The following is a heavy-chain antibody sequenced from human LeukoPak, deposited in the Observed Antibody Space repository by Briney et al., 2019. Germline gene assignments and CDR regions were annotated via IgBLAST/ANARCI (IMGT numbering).Heavy chain of an antibody. V-gene: IGHV1-2*02. J-gene: IGHJ6*02. CDR1: GYTFTGYY. CDR2: INPNSGGT. Sequence: ASVKVSCKASGYTFTGYYIHWVRQAPGQGLEWMGWINPNSGGTNYAQKYQGRVTMTRDTSISTAYMELSRLRSDDTAVYYRARESIAVAGTRYYGMDVWGQGTTVTVSS. CDR3: ARESIAVAGTRYYGMDV. D-gene: IGHD6-19*01.